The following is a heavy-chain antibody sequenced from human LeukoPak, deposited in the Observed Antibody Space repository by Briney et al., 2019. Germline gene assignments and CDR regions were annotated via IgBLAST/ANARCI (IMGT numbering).Heavy chain of an antibody. CDR1: GFTFSSYA. J-gene: IGHJ4*02. CDR3: ARDLGMSSGYYYHLDY. V-gene: IGHV3-23*01. CDR2: ISGSGGST. D-gene: IGHD3-22*01. Sequence: GGSLRLSCAASGFTFSSYAMSWVRQAPGKGLEWVSAISGSGGSTYYADSVKGRFTISRDNSKNTLYLQMNSLRAEDTAVYYCARDLGMSSGYYYHLDYWGQGTLVTVSS.